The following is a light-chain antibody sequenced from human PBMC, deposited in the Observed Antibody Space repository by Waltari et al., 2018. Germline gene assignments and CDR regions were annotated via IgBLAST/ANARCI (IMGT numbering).Light chain of an antibody. V-gene: IGLV2-14*01. CDR1: DSDVGAYDF. Sequence: QSALTQPASVSGSPGQSITISCSGTDSDVGAYDFVSWYQQHPGKAPHLIIYEVSQRPSGFSNRFSASKSGNTASLTISGLQAEDEADYYCSSYTTSSAPGVFGTGTRVTVL. J-gene: IGLJ1*01. CDR2: EVS. CDR3: SSYTTSSAPGV.